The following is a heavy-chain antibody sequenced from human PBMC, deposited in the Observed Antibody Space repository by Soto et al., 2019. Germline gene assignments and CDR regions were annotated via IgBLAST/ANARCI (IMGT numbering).Heavy chain of an antibody. J-gene: IGHJ4*02. CDR3: VKGGWADS. Sequence: EVQLLQSGGGLVQPEGSLRVSCVASGFNFTIYAMSWVRQAPGRGLEWISRIGETGTTLHYADSVKGRFIVSRDNSQKTVFLELQSPRVDDTAVYYCVKGGWADSWGQGTLVTVSS. V-gene: IGHV3-23*01. CDR1: GFNFTIYA. D-gene: IGHD6-19*01. CDR2: IGETGTTL.